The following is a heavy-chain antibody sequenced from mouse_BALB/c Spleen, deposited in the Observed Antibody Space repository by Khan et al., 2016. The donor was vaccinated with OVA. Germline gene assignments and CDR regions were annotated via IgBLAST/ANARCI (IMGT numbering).Heavy chain of an antibody. CDR2: ISYSGGT. V-gene: IGHV3-2*02. Sequence: EVKLEESGPGLVKPSQSLSLTCTVTGYSITSGYAWNWIRQFPGNKLEWMGYISYSGGTSYNPSLKSRISITRDTSKNQFFLQLNSVTTEDTATYYCARESNYGDYLNYWGQGTTLTVSS. CDR1: GYSITSGYA. CDR3: ARESNYGDYLNY. D-gene: IGHD2-5*01. J-gene: IGHJ2*01.